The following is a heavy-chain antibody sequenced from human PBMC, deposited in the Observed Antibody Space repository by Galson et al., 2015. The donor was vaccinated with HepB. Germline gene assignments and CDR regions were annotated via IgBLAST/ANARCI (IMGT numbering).Heavy chain of an antibody. CDR1: GGSISSYY. CDR2: IYYSGST. CDR3: ARDHEDAFDI. J-gene: IGHJ3*02. V-gene: IGHV4-59*01. Sequence: ETLSLTCTVSGGSISSYYWSWIRQPPGKGLEWIGYIYYSGSTNYNPSLKSRVTISVDTSKNQFSLKLSSVTAADTAVYYCARDHEDAFDIWGQGTMVTVSS.